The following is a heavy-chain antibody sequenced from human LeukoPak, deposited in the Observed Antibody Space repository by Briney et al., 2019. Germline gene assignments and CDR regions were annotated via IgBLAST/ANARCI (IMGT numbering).Heavy chain of an antibody. CDR2: IRVGGET. J-gene: IGHJ4*02. CDR1: GFTLSSYW. CDR3: AKGTRDAGYYFDY. D-gene: IGHD1-7*01. Sequence: GGSLRLSCAASGFTLSSYWMHWVRQTPGKGLEWVSAIRVGGETHYADSVKGRFTISKDNSENTLYLQMSGLRAEDTAVYHCAKGTRDAGYYFDYWGQGTLVTVSS. V-gene: IGHV3-23*01.